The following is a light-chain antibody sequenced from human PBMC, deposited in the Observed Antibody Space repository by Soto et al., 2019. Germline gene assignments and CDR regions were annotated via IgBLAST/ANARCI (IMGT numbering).Light chain of an antibody. CDR2: DAS. J-gene: IGKJ4*01. V-gene: IGKV1-33*01. CDR3: HQYDNLPLT. CDR1: QDITNY. Sequence: DLPMTQSPPSLSASVGDRVTITCQASQDITNYLNWYQQKPGRAPKLLIYDASNLETGVPSRFSGSGSGTDFTFTISSLQPEDIATYYCHQYDNLPLTFGGGTKVEI.